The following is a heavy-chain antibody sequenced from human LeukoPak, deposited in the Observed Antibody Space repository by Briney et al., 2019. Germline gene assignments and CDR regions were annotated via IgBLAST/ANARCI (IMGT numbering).Heavy chain of an antibody. CDR1: GFTFSSYG. CDR3: AREDAARAAFDI. D-gene: IGHD5-18*01. CDR2: ILYDGSNK. V-gene: IGHV3-33*01. Sequence: GRSLRLSCAASGFTFSSYGVDWVRQAPGKGLEWGAVILYDGSNKYYADSVKGRFTTSRDNSKNTLYLQMNSLRAEDTAVYYCAREDAARAAFDIWGQGTMVTVSS. J-gene: IGHJ3*02.